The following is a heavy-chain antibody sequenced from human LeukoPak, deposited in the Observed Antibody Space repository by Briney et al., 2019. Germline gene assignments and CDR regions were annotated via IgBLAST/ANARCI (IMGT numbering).Heavy chain of an antibody. CDR2: INQDGSQT. CDR1: GFTFSSYG. CDR3: ARDSSPRYSGYDWVY. V-gene: IGHV3-7*01. Sequence: GGSLRLSCAASGFTFSSYGMHWVRQAPGKGLEWLANINQDGSQTSYVDSVRGRFTVSRDNAKNSLYLQMNSLRADDTAVYYCARDSSPRYSGYDWVYWGRGTLVTVSS. J-gene: IGHJ4*02. D-gene: IGHD5-12*01.